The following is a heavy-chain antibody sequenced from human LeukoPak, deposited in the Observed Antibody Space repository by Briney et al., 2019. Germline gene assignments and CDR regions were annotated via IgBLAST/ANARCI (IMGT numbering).Heavy chain of an antibody. J-gene: IGHJ3*02. V-gene: IGHV1-46*01. D-gene: IGHD3-22*01. CDR1: GYTFTSYY. CDR3: ARDAFYYDSSGYAFDI. Sequence: ASVKVSCKASGYTFTSYYMHWVRQAPGQGLEWMGIINPSGGSTSYAQKFQGRVTMTTDTSTSTAYRELRSLRSDDTAVYYCARDAFYYDSSGYAFDIWGQGTMVTVSS. CDR2: INPSGGST.